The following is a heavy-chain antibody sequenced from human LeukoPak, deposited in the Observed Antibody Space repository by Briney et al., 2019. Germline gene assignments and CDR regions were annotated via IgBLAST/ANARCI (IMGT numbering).Heavy chain of an antibody. D-gene: IGHD2-15*01. V-gene: IGHV1-18*04. CDR3: ARAGVVTLSYFDY. J-gene: IGHJ4*02. Sequence: ASVKVSCRASGNTFTSYYMHWVRQAPGQGLEWMGWISGYNGNTNYVQKLQGRVTMTTDTSTSTAYMELRSLRSDDTAVYYCARAGVVTLSYFDYWGQGTLVTVSS. CDR2: ISGYNGNT. CDR1: GNTFTSYY.